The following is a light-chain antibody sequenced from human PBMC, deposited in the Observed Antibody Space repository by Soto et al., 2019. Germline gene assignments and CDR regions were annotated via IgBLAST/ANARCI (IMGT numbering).Light chain of an antibody. J-gene: IGKJ5*01. CDR2: AAS. Sequence: DIQMSQSPSSLSASVGDRFTITCRTSQNISSHLNWYQQKPGKAPKLLIYAASSLQSGVPSTFSGSGSAKDFTLTISSLQPEDSAIYFCQQSYSIPITFGQGTRLEI. CDR1: QNISSH. V-gene: IGKV1-39*01. CDR3: QQSYSIPIT.